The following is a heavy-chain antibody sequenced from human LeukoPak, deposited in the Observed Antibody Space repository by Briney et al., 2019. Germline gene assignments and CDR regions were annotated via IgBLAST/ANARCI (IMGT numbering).Heavy chain of an antibody. CDR2: ISAYNGNT. CDR1: GYTFTSYG. V-gene: IGHV1-18*01. D-gene: IGHD3-22*01. J-gene: IGHJ3*02. CDR3: ARDAGYYDSRGAFDI. Sequence: ASVKVSCKASGYTFTSYGISWVRQAPGQGLEWMGWISAYNGNTNYAQKLQGRVTMTTDTSTSTAYMELRSLRSDDTAVYYCARDAGYYDSRGAFDIWGQGTMVTVSS.